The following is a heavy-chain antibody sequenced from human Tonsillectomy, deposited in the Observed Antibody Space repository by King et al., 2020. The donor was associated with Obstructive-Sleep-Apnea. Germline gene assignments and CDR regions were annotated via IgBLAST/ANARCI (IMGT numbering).Heavy chain of an antibody. J-gene: IGHJ6*01. Sequence: QLQESGPGLVKPSETLSLTCTVSGGFISSYYWSWIRQPPGKGLEWIGYIYYSGSTNYNPSLKSRVTISVDTSKHRFSLNLTSVTAADTAVYYCARDRARGVRGAPYYYAMDVWGQGTTVAGSS. CDR1: GGFISSYY. V-gene: IGHV4-59*01. D-gene: IGHD3-10*01. CDR3: ARDRARGVRGAPYYYAMDV. CDR2: IYYSGST.